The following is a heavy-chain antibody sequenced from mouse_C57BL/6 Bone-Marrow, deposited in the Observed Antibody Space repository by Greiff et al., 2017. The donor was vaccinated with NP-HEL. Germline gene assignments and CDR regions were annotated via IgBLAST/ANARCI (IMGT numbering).Heavy chain of an antibody. CDR2: IYPGSGNT. J-gene: IGHJ2*01. Sequence: VKLMESGAELVRPGASVKLSCKASGYTFTDYYINWVKQRPGQGLEWIARIYPGSGNTYYNEKFKGKATLTAEKSSSTAYMQLSILTSEDSAVYFCASSHYYGSDYWGQGTTLTVSS. D-gene: IGHD1-1*01. V-gene: IGHV1-76*01. CDR3: ASSHYYGSDY. CDR1: GYTFTDYY.